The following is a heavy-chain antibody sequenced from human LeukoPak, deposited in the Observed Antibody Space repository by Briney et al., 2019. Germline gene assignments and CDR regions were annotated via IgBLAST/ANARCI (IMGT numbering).Heavy chain of an antibody. Sequence: GRSLRLSCAASGFTFSSYGMHWVRQAPGKGLEWVAVISYDGSNKYYADSVKGRFTISRDNAKNTLYLQMNSLRAEDTAVYYCAREAGEKYFYGSEFDYWGQGTLVTVSS. J-gene: IGHJ4*02. D-gene: IGHD3-10*01. V-gene: IGHV3-30*03. CDR2: ISYDGSNK. CDR3: AREAGEKYFYGSEFDY. CDR1: GFTFSSYG.